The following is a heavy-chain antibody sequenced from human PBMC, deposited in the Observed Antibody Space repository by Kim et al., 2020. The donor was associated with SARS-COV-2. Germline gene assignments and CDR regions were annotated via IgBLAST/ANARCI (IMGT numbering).Heavy chain of an antibody. CDR3: ARDSGKVACFDY. J-gene: IGHJ4*02. CDR2: INSGGGSS. Sequence: ASVKVSCKASGYTFTRYYIQWVRQAPGQGLEWMGVINSGGGSSSYAQKFQGRVTMTRDTATSTVYMELSSLRSEDTAIYYCARDSGKVACFDYWGQGTPV. D-gene: IGHD5-12*01. CDR1: GYTFTRYY. V-gene: IGHV1-46*01.